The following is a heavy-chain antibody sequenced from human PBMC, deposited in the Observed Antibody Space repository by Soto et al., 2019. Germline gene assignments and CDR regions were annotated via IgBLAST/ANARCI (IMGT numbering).Heavy chain of an antibody. CDR2: ITSSGGDT. CDR1: GFTFSRHA. D-gene: IGHD1-7*01. V-gene: IGHV3-23*01. Sequence: GGSLRLSCVASGFTFSRHAMNWVRQAPGKRLEKLSAITSSGGDTYTTDSVKGRFTISRDNSKNTVYLQMNSLRAEDTAVYYCARAPTTSCNDASCYPLDYWGQGTLVTVSS. CDR3: ARAPTTSCNDASCYPLDY. J-gene: IGHJ4*02.